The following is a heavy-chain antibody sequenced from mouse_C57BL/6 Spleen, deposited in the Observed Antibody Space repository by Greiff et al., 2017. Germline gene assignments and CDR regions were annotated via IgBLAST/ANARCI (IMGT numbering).Heavy chain of an antibody. D-gene: IGHD6-1*01. V-gene: IGHV14-4*01. Sequence: VQLQQSGAELVRPGASVKLSCTASGFNIKDDYMHWVKQRPEQGLEWIGWIDPGNGDTEYASKFQGKATITADTSSNTAYLQLSSLTSEDTAVYYCTTGRYYIDYWGQGTTLTVSS. J-gene: IGHJ2*01. CDR1: GFNIKDDY. CDR2: IDPGNGDT. CDR3: TTGRYYIDY.